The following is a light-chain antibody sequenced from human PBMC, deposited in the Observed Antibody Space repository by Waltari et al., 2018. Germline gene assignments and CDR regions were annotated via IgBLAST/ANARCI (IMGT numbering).Light chain of an antibody. V-gene: IGLV3-21*02. J-gene: IGLJ1*01. CDR1: NIGRKS. Sequence: SYVLTQSPSVSVAPGQTARITCGGDNIGRKSVHWYQQKPGQAPVLVVYEDSDRPSGIPERFSGSKSGNTATLTISRVEAGDEADYFCQMWDSSSGHPYVFGSGTKVTVL. CDR3: QMWDSSSGHPYV. CDR2: EDS.